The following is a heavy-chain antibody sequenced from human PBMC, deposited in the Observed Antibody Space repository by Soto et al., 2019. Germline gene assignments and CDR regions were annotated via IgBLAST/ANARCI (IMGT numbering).Heavy chain of an antibody. V-gene: IGHV1-46*03. J-gene: IGHJ4*02. Sequence: SSVKIGSASSGYRFTISEVDGVRKTPGQGLKGMGIINPSGGSTSYAQKFQGRVTMTRDTSTSTVYMELSSLRSEDTAVYYCSRAHPPNYGEPFDYWCQGTLVTVS. CDR2: INPSGGST. CDR1: GYRFTISE. D-gene: IGHD4-17*01. CDR3: SRAHPPNYGEPFDY.